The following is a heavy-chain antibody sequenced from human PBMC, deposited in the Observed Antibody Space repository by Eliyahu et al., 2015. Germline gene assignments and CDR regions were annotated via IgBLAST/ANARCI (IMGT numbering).Heavy chain of an antibody. D-gene: IGHD3-10*01. Sequence: EVQLVESGGGLVQPGRSLRLSCTASGFTFGDYAMSWVRQAPGKGLEWVGFIRSKAYGGTTEYXASVKGRFTISRDDSKSIAYLQMNSLKTEDTAVYYCTRDLSITMVQGMVVWGKGTTVTVSS. J-gene: IGHJ6*04. CDR2: IRSKAYGGTT. CDR3: TRDLSITMVQGMVV. CDR1: GFTFGDYA. V-gene: IGHV3-49*04.